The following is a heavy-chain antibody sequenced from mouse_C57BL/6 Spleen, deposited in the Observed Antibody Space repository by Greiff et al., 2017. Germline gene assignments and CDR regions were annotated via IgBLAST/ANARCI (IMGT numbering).Heavy chain of an antibody. D-gene: IGHD2-2*01. CDR1: GYSFTDYY. CDR3: ARAGGYDEENYFDY. Sequence: EVQLQQSGPELVKPGASVKISCKASGYSFTDYYMNWVKQSNGKSLEWIGVINPNYGTTSYNQKFKGKATLTVDPSSSTAYMQLNSLTSEDSAVYYCARAGGYDEENYFDYWGQGTTLTVSS. CDR2: INPNYGTT. V-gene: IGHV1-39*01. J-gene: IGHJ2*01.